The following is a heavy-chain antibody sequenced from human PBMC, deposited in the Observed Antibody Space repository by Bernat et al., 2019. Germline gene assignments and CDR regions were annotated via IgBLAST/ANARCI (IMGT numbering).Heavy chain of an antibody. Sequence: QITLKESGPTLVKPTQTLTLTCTFSGFSLSTSGVGVGWIRQSPGKALEWLALIYWDGDERYSPSLKSRLTVTKDTSKNQVVLSMTNMDPADTATYDCAHSPQSFSSNYGWFDPWGQGTLVTVSA. J-gene: IGHJ5*02. CDR1: GFSLSTSGVG. D-gene: IGHD4-11*01. CDR2: IYWDGDE. CDR3: AHSPQSFSSNYGWFDP. V-gene: IGHV2-5*02.